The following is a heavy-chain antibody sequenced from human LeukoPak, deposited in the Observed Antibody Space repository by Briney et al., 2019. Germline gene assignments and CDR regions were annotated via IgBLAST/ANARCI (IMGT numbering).Heavy chain of an antibody. CDR2: INPNSGGT. Sequence: ASVKVSCKASGYTFSDYYIHWVRQAPGQGLERMGWINPNSGGTNYAQKFQGRVTMTRDTSIATTYMDLSSLISDDTAVHYCARGHDNTGYNYFDYWGQGTLVTVSS. CDR1: GYTFSDYY. CDR3: ARGHDNTGYNYFDY. J-gene: IGHJ4*02. D-gene: IGHD3-9*01. V-gene: IGHV1-2*02.